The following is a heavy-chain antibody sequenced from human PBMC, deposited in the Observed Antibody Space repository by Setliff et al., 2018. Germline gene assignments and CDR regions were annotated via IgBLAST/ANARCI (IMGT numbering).Heavy chain of an antibody. CDR3: ASSRGQLRYSYGPNWFDP. D-gene: IGHD5-18*01. J-gene: IGHJ5*02. CDR2: INHSGST. V-gene: IGHV4-34*01. CDR1: GGSFSGYY. Sequence: SETLSLTCAVYGGSFSGYYWSWIRQPPGKGLEWIGEINHSGSTNYNPSLKSRVTISVDTSKNQFSLKLSSVTAADTAVYYCASSRGQLRYSYGPNWFDPWGQGTLVTVSS.